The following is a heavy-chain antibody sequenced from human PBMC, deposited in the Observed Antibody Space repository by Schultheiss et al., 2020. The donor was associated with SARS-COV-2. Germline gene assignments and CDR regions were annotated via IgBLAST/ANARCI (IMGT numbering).Heavy chain of an antibody. D-gene: IGHD3-10*01. J-gene: IGHJ6*03. CDR3: ARATGGSGSYYRPPGYYYYYYMDV. Sequence: GESLKISCAASGFTFSSYWMSWVRQAPGKGLEWVANIKQDGSEKYYVDSVKGRFTISRDNAKNSLYLQMNSLRAEDTAVYYCARATGGSGSYYRPPGYYYYYYMDVWGKGTTVTVSS. CDR2: IKQDGSEK. CDR1: GFTFSSYW. V-gene: IGHV3-7*03.